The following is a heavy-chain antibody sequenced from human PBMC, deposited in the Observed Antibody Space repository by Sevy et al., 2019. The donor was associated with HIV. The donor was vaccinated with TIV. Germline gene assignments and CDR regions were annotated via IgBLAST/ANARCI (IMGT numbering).Heavy chain of an antibody. Sequence: GGSLRLSCAASGFTFSSYGMHWVRQAPGKGLEWVTVISYDGSKNYYADSVKGRFTISRDNSKNTIYLQMNSLRPEDTAVYYCAKDGRRGNLNPGLHWGQGTLVTVSS. CDR2: ISYDGSKN. CDR3: AKDGRRGNLNPGLH. CDR1: GFTFSSYG. J-gene: IGHJ4*02. D-gene: IGHD1-26*01. V-gene: IGHV3-30*18.